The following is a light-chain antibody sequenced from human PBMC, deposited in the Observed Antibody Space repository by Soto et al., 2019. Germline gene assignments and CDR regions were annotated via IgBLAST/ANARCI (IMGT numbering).Light chain of an antibody. Sequence: ESVLTQYTGTLSLSPGERATLSCKTSQSRGSNFLAWYQHKPGQAPRLLIYASSNRATGIPDRFSGSASGTDFTLTINRLEPEDFAVYYSQLYGISPHFAHGTLLEIK. V-gene: IGKV3-20*01. CDR1: QSRGSNF. J-gene: IGKJ5*01. CDR3: QLYGISPH. CDR2: ASS.